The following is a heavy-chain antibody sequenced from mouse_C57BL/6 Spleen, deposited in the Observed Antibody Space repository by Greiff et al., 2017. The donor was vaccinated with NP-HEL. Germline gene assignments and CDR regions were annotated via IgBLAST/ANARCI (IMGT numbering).Heavy chain of an antibody. CDR3: ARGGNYYGSSPFDY. Sequence: QVQLQQPGAELVRPGSSVKLSCKASGYTFTSYWMDWVKQRPGQGLEWIGNIYPSDSETHYNQQFKDKATLTVDKSSSTAYMPLSSLTSEDSAVYYCARGGNYYGSSPFDYWGQGTTLTVSS. CDR2: IYPSDSET. J-gene: IGHJ2*01. D-gene: IGHD1-1*01. CDR1: GYTFTSYW. V-gene: IGHV1-61*01.